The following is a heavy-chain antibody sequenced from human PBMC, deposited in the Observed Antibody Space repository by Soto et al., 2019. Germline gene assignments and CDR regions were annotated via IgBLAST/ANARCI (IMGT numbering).Heavy chain of an antibody. CDR1: GFPFAPST. V-gene: IGHV3-23*01. J-gene: IGHJ4*02. CDR2: ISVSVGST. CDR3: AKRDVPHSTSNAYFYDH. D-gene: IGHD2-21*02. Sequence: GGSLRLSCGGSGFPFAPSTMSWVRQAPGKGLEWVSTISVSVGSTYSADSVQGRFTVSSDISDNTLFLRMTSLTADDTAVYFCAKRDVPHSTSNAYFYDHWGRGVLVTVSS.